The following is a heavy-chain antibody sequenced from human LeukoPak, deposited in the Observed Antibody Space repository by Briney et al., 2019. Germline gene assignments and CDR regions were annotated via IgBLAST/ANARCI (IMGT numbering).Heavy chain of an antibody. CDR2: FDPEDGAR. CDR1: GDTVTGFS. Sequence: ASVKVSCKVSGDTVTGFSIHWVRQAPGHRLEWMGGFDPEDGARIFAQKFQGRVTMTEDTSTDTAYMDLSSLRSEDTAVYYCATGYTYDYSLYWGQGTLVTVSS. D-gene: IGHD3-16*01. V-gene: IGHV1-24*01. CDR3: ATGYTYDYSLY. J-gene: IGHJ4*02.